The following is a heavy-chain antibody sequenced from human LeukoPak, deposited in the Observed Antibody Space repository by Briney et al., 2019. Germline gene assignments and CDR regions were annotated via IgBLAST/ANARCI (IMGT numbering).Heavy chain of an antibody. CDR3: AKAADFWSVYYYMDV. Sequence: GGSLRLSCAASGFTFSSYVMNWVRQAPGKGLEWVSTLSGSGGSTYYADSVKGRFTISRDNSKDTLYLQMNSLRAEDTAVYYCAKAADFWSVYYYMDVWGKGTTVTVSS. CDR1: GFTFSSYV. V-gene: IGHV3-23*01. J-gene: IGHJ6*03. CDR2: LSGSGGST. D-gene: IGHD3-3*01.